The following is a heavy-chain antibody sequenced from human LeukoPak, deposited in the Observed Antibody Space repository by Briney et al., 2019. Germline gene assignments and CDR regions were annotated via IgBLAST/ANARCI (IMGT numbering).Heavy chain of an antibody. D-gene: IGHD2-2*03. V-gene: IGHV5-51*01. CDR2: IYPDESNI. J-gene: IGHJ4*02. CDR3: ARPPSRGYSSSFEY. CDR1: GYSFATYW. Sequence: GESLKISCKGSGYSFATYWIAWVRQMPGKGLEWMGIIYPDESNIRYSPSFQGQVTVSADKSISTAYLQWSSLKASDTAIYYCARPPSRGYSSSFEYWGQGTLVTVSS.